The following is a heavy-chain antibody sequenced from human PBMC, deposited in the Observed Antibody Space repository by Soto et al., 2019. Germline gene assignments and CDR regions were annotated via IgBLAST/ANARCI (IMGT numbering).Heavy chain of an antibody. D-gene: IGHD4-17*01. CDR2: ISYDGSNK. V-gene: IGHV3-30*18. CDR1: GFTFSSYG. J-gene: IGHJ4*02. Sequence: QVQLVESGGGVVQPGRSLRLSCAASGFTFSSYGMYWVRQAPGKGLEWVAVISYDGSNKYYADSVKGRFTISRDNSKNTLYLQMNSLRAEDTAVYYCAKDHSEPYGDWRGYFDYWGQGTLVTVSS. CDR3: AKDHSEPYGDWRGYFDY.